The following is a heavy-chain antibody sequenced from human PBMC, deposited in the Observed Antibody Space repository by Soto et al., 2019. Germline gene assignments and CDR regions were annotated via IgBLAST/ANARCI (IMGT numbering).Heavy chain of an antibody. V-gene: IGHV3-30*03. CDR3: ARDGTGNTVIDN. D-gene: IGHD4-17*01. CDR2: ISYDGSNK. J-gene: IGHJ4*02. CDR1: GFIFSSYG. Sequence: PGVSLRLSCAASGFIFSSYGMHWVRQAPGKGLEWVAVISYDGSNKYYADSVKGRFTISRDNTKNSLNLEMPSLRVEDTAIYYCARDGTGNTVIDNWGQGTLLTISP.